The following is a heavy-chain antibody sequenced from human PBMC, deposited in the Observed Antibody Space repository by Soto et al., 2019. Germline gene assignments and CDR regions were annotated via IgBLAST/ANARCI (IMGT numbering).Heavy chain of an antibody. CDR2: IIPIFGTA. J-gene: IGHJ4*02. Sequence: ASVKVSCKASGGTFSSYAISWVRQAPGQGLEWMGGIIPIFGTANYAQKFQGRVTITADESTSTAYMELSSLRSEDTAVYYCARGSTGYCSGGSCAGGLLFDYWGQGTLVTVSS. CDR1: GGTFSSYA. CDR3: ARGSTGYCSGGSCAGGLLFDY. V-gene: IGHV1-69*13. D-gene: IGHD2-15*01.